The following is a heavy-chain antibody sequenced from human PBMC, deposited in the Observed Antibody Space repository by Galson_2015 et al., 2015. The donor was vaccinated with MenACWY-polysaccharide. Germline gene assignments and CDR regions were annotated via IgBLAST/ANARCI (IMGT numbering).Heavy chain of an antibody. Sequence: SLRLSCAASGFNFSMYVMTWVRQAPGKGLEWVSAISSGSDTAYYTESVKGRFTISRDNSKDTVHLQMDSLRAEDTAVYYCVKGGWADNWGQGTLV. D-gene: IGHD1-26*01. CDR2: ISSGSDTA. V-gene: IGHV3-23*01. CDR3: VKGGWADN. CDR1: GFNFSMYV. J-gene: IGHJ4*02.